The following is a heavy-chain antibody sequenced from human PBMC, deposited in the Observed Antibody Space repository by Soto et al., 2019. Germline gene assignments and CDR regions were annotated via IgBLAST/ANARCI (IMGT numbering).Heavy chain of an antibody. D-gene: IGHD6-13*01. CDR3: ARDAAANPRYYYYGMDV. Sequence: ASVKVSGKASGYTFTSYAMHWVRQAPGQRLEWMGWINAGNGNTKYSQKFQGRVTITRDTSASTAYMELSSLRSGDTAVYYCARDAAANPRYYYYGMDVWGQGTTVTVSS. V-gene: IGHV1-3*01. CDR2: INAGNGNT. CDR1: GYTFTSYA. J-gene: IGHJ6*02.